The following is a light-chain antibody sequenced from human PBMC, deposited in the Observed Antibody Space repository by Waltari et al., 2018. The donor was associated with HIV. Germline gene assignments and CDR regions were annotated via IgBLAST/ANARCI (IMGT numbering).Light chain of an antibody. CDR1: NIGSKS. Sequence: SYVLTQPPSVSVAPGKTARITCGGNNIGSKSVHWYQQKPGQAPVLDIYYDSDRPSGIPERFSGSNSGNTATLTISRVEAGDEADYYCQVWDSSSDHPVFGGGTKLTVL. V-gene: IGLV3-21*04. J-gene: IGLJ3*02. CDR3: QVWDSSSDHPV. CDR2: YDS.